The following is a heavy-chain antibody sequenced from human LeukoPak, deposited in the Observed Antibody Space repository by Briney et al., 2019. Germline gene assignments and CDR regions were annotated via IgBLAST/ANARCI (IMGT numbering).Heavy chain of an antibody. D-gene: IGHD1-1*01. J-gene: IGHJ4*02. CDR2: ISYDSRIK. Sequence: GGSLRLSCAASEFSFSTYSVSWVRQAPGKGLEWISYISYDSRIKYYADSVKGRFTISRDNAKNSLYLQMNSLRDEDTAVYYCASDRNWSFDYWGQGTLVTVSS. CDR1: EFSFSTYS. CDR3: ASDRNWSFDY. V-gene: IGHV3-48*02.